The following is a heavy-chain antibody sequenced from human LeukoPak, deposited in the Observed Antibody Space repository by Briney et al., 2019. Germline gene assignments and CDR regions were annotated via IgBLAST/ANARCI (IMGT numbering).Heavy chain of an antibody. V-gene: IGHV3-48*01. D-gene: IGHD3-22*01. J-gene: IGHJ3*02. Sequence: GGSLRLSCAASGFTFSSYSMNWVRQAPGKGLEWVSYISSSSSTIYYADSVKGRFTISRDNAKNSLYLQMNSLRAEDTAVYYCARDDSSGSDAFDIWGQGTMVTVSS. CDR3: ARDDSSGSDAFDI. CDR2: ISSSSSTI. CDR1: GFTFSSYS.